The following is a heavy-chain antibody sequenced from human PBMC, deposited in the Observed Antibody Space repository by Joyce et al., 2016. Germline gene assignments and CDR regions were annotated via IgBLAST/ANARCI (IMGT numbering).Heavy chain of an antibody. Sequence: EVQLVQSGGVVVQPGGSLRLSCAASGFTFDDYTRHWVRQGPGKGLEWVSLIDRDGSSTYYTESVKGRFTISRDNSKNSLYLQMNSLTTEDTAFYYCAKDRYRYSGNFDYWGQGTLVTVSS. CDR3: AKDRYRYSGNFDY. D-gene: IGHD1-26*01. CDR1: GFTFDDYT. V-gene: IGHV3-43*01. J-gene: IGHJ4*02. CDR2: IDRDGSST.